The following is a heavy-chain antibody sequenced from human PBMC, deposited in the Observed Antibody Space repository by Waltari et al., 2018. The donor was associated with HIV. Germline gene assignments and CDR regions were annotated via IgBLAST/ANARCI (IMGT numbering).Heavy chain of an antibody. J-gene: IGHJ4*02. CDR2: IYYSGRT. D-gene: IGHD6-13*01. CDR1: GGSISSYY. Sequence: QVQLQESGPGLVKPSGTLSPTCTVSGGSISSYYWSWIRQPPGEGLGWIGYIYYSGRTNYNPSLKSRVTLSVDTSKNQFSLILSSVTAADTAVYYCAGGYSSFPFDYWGQGTLVTVSS. V-gene: IGHV4-59*01. CDR3: AGGYSSFPFDY.